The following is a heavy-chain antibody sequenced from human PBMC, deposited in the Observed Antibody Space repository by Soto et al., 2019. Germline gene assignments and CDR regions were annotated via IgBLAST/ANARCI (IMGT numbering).Heavy chain of an antibody. CDR1: GGTFSSYA. Sequence: GASVKVSCKASGGTFSSYAISWVRQAPGQGLEWMGGIIPIFGTANYAQKFQGRVTITADESTSTAYMELSSLRSEDTAVYYCARSITGNVSYYYGMDVWGQGTTVTVSS. CDR2: IIPIFGTA. D-gene: IGHD1-20*01. CDR3: ARSITGNVSYYYGMDV. V-gene: IGHV1-69*13. J-gene: IGHJ6*02.